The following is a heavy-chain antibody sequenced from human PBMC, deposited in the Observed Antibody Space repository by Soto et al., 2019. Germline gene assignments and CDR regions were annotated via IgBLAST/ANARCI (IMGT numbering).Heavy chain of an antibody. V-gene: IGHV3-9*01. J-gene: IGHJ4*02. Sequence: QLVESGGGLVQPGRSLRLSCVASGFRFDEYAIHWVRQAPGKGLEWVSGISWDSGSINYAGSVRGRFTVSRDNAKNSLYLHMTSLRSEDTACYYCAKIVTRHSLVPVFDQWGQGALVSVS. CDR1: GFRFDEYA. D-gene: IGHD2-21*01. CDR3: AKIVTRHSLVPVFDQ. CDR2: ISWDSGSI.